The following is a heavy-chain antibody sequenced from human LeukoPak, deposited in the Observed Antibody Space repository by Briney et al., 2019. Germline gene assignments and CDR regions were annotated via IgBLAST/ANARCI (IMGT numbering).Heavy chain of an antibody. V-gene: IGHV3-23*01. CDR3: AKDRCSSTSCWEVVTTFDY. Sequence: QTGGSPRLSCAASGFTFSSYSMNCVRQAPGKGLEWVSAISGSGGSTYYADSVKGRFTISRDNSKNTLYLQMNSLRAEDTAVYYCAKDRCSSTSCWEVVTTFDYWGQGTLVTVSS. CDR1: GFTFSSYS. D-gene: IGHD2-2*01. J-gene: IGHJ4*02. CDR2: ISGSGGST.